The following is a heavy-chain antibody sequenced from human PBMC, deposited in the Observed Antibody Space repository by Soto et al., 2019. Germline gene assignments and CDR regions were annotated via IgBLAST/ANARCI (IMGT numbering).Heavy chain of an antibody. V-gene: IGHV3-23*01. Sequence: PGGSMRLSCAASGFTFSSYAMSWVRQAPGKGLEWVSAISGSGGSTYYADLVKGRLTISRDNSKNTLYLQMNSLRAEDTAVYYCAKDRPGYSGYDSGEYYYYGMDVWGQGTTVTVSS. CDR3: AKDRPGYSGYDSGEYYYYGMDV. D-gene: IGHD5-12*01. J-gene: IGHJ6*02. CDR2: ISGSGGST. CDR1: GFTFSSYA.